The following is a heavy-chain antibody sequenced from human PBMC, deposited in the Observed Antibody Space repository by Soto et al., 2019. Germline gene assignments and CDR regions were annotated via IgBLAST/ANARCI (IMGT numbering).Heavy chain of an antibody. V-gene: IGHV4-31*03. CDR2: IYFSGST. Sequence: QVQLKESGPGLVKPSQTLSLTCTVSGGSISSGGYYWSWIRQHPGKVLEWIGYIYFSGSTNYNPSLMSRVTISVDTSKNQFSLKLSSVTAADTAVYYCARVAYCGGYCYYYFQHWGQGTLVTVSS. CDR3: ARVAYCGGYCYYYFQH. D-gene: IGHD2-21*02. CDR1: GGSISSGGYY. J-gene: IGHJ1*01.